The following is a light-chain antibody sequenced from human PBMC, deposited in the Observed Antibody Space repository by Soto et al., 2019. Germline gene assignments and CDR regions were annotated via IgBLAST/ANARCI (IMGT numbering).Light chain of an antibody. V-gene: IGLV3-1*01. CDR1: KWGDKY. CDR2: EDT. J-gene: IGLJ2*01. Sequence: SYELTQPPSVSVSPGQTASITCSGDKWGDKYACWYQQKPGQSPVLVIYEDTKRPSGIPDRFSGSNSGNTATLTISGTQAMDEADYYCQAWDSSTHVVFGGGTKLTVL. CDR3: QAWDSSTHVV.